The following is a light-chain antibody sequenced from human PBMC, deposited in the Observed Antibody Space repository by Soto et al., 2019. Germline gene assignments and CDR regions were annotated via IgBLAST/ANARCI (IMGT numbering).Light chain of an antibody. Sequence: QSALTQPASVSGSPGQSITISCTGTSSDVGGYNYVSWYQQHPGKAPKLMIYDVSNRPSGVSNRFSGSKSGNTASLTISGLQAEDEADYYCSSYTSSSTFHYVFGPGTKLTVL. J-gene: IGLJ1*01. CDR3: SSYTSSSTFHYV. CDR1: SSDVGGYNY. V-gene: IGLV2-14*01. CDR2: DVS.